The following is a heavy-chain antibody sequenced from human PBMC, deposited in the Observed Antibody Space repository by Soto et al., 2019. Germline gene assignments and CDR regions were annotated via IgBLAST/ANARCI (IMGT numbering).Heavy chain of an antibody. CDR2: ISYDGSNK. J-gene: IGHJ6*02. CDR3: ARDLITIFGVVGYYYYGMDV. D-gene: IGHD3-3*01. V-gene: IGHV3-30*03. Sequence: GGSLRLSCAASGFTFSSYGMHWVRQAPGKGLEWVAVISYDGSNKYYADSVKGRFTISRDNAKNSLYLQMNSLRAEDTAVYYCARDLITIFGVVGYYYYGMDVWGQGTTVTVSS. CDR1: GFTFSSYG.